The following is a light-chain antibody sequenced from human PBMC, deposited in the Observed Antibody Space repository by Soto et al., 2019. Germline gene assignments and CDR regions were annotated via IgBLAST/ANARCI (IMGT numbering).Light chain of an antibody. CDR1: QSVSSN. CDR2: GAS. V-gene: IGKV3-15*01. Sequence: EIVMTQSPATLSVSPGERATLSCRASQSVSSNLAWYQQKPGQAPRLLMYGASTRATGIPARFSGSGSGTEFTLTISSLQSEDFAVYYCQHYNNWPLTFGGGTKVDIK. J-gene: IGKJ4*01. CDR3: QHYNNWPLT.